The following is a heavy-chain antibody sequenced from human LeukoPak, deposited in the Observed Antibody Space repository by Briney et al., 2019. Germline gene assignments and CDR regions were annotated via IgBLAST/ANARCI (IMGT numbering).Heavy chain of an antibody. J-gene: IGHJ4*02. CDR3: ATDQRYAFDY. CDR2: IRTTAEGAKYA. CDR1: GFSFTDYP. V-gene: IGHV3-48*02. Sequence: GGSLRLSCATSGFSFTDYPMNWVRQAPGKGLEWISNIRTTAEGAKYAYYADSVKGRVTISRDDGKNTLYLHMNSLRDDDTAVYYGATDQRYAFDYWGQGTLVTVSS. D-gene: IGHD3-9*01.